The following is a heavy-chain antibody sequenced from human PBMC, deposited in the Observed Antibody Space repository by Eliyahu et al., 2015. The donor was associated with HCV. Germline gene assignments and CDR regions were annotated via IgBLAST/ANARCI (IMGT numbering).Heavy chain of an antibody. CDR2: VNCHNGNT. V-gene: IGHV1-3*01. Sequence: QVQLVQSGAEVKKPGASVRVSCKASGYIFPNYAIHWVRQAXGQXLEWMGWVNCHNGNTKYSRRFQGRVIIIRDTSANTAYMDLSSLRSEDTAVYYCARYGSGFDFWGQGTLVTVSS. CDR3: ARYGSGFDF. J-gene: IGHJ4*02. D-gene: IGHD3-10*01. CDR1: GYIFPNYA.